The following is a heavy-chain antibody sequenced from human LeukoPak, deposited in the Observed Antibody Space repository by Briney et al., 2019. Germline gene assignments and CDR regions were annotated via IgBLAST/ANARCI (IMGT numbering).Heavy chain of an antibody. D-gene: IGHD6-13*01. Sequence: SETLSLTCTVSGGSISSSSYYWGWLRQPPGKGLEWIGSIYYSGSTYYNPSLKSRVTISVDTSKDQFSLKLSSVTAADTAVYYCARQLAAAGEIDYWGQGTLVTVSS. CDR1: GGSISSSSYY. CDR3: ARQLAAAGEIDY. J-gene: IGHJ4*02. V-gene: IGHV4-39*01. CDR2: IYYSGST.